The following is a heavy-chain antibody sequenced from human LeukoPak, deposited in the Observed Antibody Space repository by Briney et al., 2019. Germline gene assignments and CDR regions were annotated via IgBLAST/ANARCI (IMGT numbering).Heavy chain of an antibody. CDR2: IYYSGST. D-gene: IGHD2-21*02. CDR1: GGSISSYY. J-gene: IGHJ3*02. V-gene: IGHV4-59*12. CDR3: ARDAGGGDWAFDI. Sequence: SETLSLTCTVSGGSISSYYWSWIRQPPGKGPEWIGYIYYSGSTNYNPSLKSRVTISVDTSKNQFSLKLSSVTAADTAVYYCARDAGGGDWAFDIWGQGTMVTVSS.